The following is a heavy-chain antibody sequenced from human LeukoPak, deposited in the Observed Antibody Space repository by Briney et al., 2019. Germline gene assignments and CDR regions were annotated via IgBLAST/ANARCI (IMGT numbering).Heavy chain of an antibody. D-gene: IGHD2-15*01. CDR3: ATTLYRSGAFDI. Sequence: GASVKVSFKASGYAFTSYGISWVRRAPGQGLEWMGWIRGYNGNTNYSQKLQGRVTITTDTSTSTAYMELRSLRSDDTAVYYCATTLYRSGAFDIWGQGTMVTVSS. CDR2: IRGYNGNT. J-gene: IGHJ3*02. CDR1: GYAFTSYG. V-gene: IGHV1-18*01.